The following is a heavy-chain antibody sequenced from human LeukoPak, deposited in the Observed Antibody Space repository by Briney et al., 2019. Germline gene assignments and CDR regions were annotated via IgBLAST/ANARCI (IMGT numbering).Heavy chain of an antibody. Sequence: ASVKVSCKAFGYTFTGYYMHWVRQAPGQGLEWMGWINPNSGGTNYAQKFQGRVTMTRDTSISTAYMELSRLRSDDTAVYYCARATIFGVVIIPDFDYWGQGTLVTVSS. J-gene: IGHJ4*02. CDR3: ARATIFGVVIIPDFDY. V-gene: IGHV1-2*02. CDR2: INPNSGGT. D-gene: IGHD3-3*01. CDR1: GYTFTGYY.